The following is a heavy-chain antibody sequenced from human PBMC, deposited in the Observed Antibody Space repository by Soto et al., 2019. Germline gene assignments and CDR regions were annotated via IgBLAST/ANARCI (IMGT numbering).Heavy chain of an antibody. Sequence: GGSLRLSCAASGFTFSSYAMHWVRQAPGKGLEWVAVISYDGSNKYYADSVKGRFTISRDNSKNTLYLQMNSLRAEDTAVYYCARDLYYGDYEGYWGQGTLVTVSS. V-gene: IGHV3-30-3*01. J-gene: IGHJ4*02. CDR1: GFTFSSYA. D-gene: IGHD4-17*01. CDR3: ARDLYYGDYEGY. CDR2: ISYDGSNK.